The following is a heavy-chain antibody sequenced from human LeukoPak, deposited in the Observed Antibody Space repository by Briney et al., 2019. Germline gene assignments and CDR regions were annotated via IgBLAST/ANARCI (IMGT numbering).Heavy chain of an antibody. D-gene: IGHD6-13*01. J-gene: IGHJ2*01. CDR3: ARHYSSPLFCMRNWYFDL. V-gene: IGHV4-4*09. CDR1: GGSISSYY. Sequence: SETLSLTCTVSGGSISSYYWSWIRQPPGKGLEWIGYIYTSGSTNYNPSLKSRVTISVDTSKNQFSLKLSSVTAADTAVYYRARHYSSPLFCMRNWYFDLWGRGTLVTVSS. CDR2: IYTSGST.